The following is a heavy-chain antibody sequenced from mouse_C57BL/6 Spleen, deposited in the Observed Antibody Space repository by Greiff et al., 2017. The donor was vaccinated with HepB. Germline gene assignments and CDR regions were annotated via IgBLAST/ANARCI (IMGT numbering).Heavy chain of an antibody. CDR1: GYAFSSYW. Sequence: QVQLQQSGAELVKPGASVKISCKASGYAFSSYWMNWVKQRPGKGLEWIGQIYPGDGDTNYNGKFKGKATLTADKSSSTAYMQLSSLTSEDSAVYDCARQGAYYYGSGGAMDYWGQGTSVTVSS. D-gene: IGHD1-1*01. CDR2: IYPGDGDT. J-gene: IGHJ4*01. CDR3: ARQGAYYYGSGGAMDY. V-gene: IGHV1-80*01.